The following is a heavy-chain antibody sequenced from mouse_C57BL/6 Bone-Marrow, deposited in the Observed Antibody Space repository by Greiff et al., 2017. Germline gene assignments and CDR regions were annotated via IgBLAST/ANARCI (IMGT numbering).Heavy chain of an antibody. V-gene: IGHV5-12*01. J-gene: IGHJ4*01. CDR1: GFTFSDYY. D-gene: IGHD1-1*01. CDR3: ARRLTTVVATPYAMDY. CDR2: ISNGGGST. Sequence: EVKLVESGGGLVQPGGSLKLSCAASGFTFSDYYMYWVRQTPEKRLEWVAYISNGGGSTYYPDTVKGRFTISRDNAKNTLYLQMSRLKAEDTAMYYCARRLTTVVATPYAMDYWGQGTSVTVSS.